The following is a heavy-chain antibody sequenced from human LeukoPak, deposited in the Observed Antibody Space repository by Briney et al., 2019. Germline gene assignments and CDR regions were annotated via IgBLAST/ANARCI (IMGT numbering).Heavy chain of an antibody. J-gene: IGHJ4*02. D-gene: IGHD3-10*01. CDR2: IYHTGSS. Sequence: SETLSLTCSVSAGSISSYYWSWIRQPPGKGLEWIGYIYHTGSSNYNPSLKSRVTISLDMSKNQFSLKLSSVTAADTAVYYCVGVSGSYSSGDYWGQGTPVTVSS. CDR3: VGVSGSYSSGDY. V-gene: IGHV4-59*01. CDR1: AGSISSYY.